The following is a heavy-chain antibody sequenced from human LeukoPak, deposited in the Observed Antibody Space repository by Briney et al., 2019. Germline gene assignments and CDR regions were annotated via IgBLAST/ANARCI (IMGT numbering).Heavy chain of an antibody. CDR1: GGTFSSYT. CDR3: ASSLSPTWSGCERYYYYYMDV. CDR2: IIPILGIA. Sequence: SVKVSCKASGGTFSSYTISWVRQAPGQGLESMGRIIPILGIANYAQKFQGRVTITADKSTSTAYMELSSLRSEDTAVYYCASSLSPTWSGCERYYYYYMDVWGKGTTVTVSS. V-gene: IGHV1-69*02. D-gene: IGHD3-3*01. J-gene: IGHJ6*03.